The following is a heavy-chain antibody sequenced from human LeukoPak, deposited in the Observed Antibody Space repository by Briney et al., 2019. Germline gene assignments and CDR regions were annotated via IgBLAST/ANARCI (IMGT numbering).Heavy chain of an antibody. CDR2: IYTSGST. D-gene: IGHD1-26*01. CDR3: ARSFSEKYYFES. CDR1: GGSISSYY. J-gene: IGHJ4*02. V-gene: IGHV4-4*07. Sequence: SETLSLTCTVSGGSISSYYWSWIRQPAGKGLEWIGRIYTSGSTNYNPSLKSRVTMSVDTSKNQFSLKLSSVTVADTAMYFCARSFSEKYYFESWGQGTLVTVSS.